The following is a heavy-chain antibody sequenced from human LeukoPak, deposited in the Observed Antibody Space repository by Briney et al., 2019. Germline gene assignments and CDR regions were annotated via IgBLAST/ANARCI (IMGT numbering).Heavy chain of an antibody. CDR2: IYTSGST. Sequence: PSETLSLTCTVSGCSISSYYWSWIRQPAGKGLEWIGRIYTSGSTNYNPSLKSRVTMSVDTSKNQFSLKLSSVTAADTAVYYCALTAVRGDFDYWGQGTLVTVSS. J-gene: IGHJ4*02. D-gene: IGHD3-10*01. V-gene: IGHV4-4*07. CDR1: GCSISSYY. CDR3: ALTAVRGDFDY.